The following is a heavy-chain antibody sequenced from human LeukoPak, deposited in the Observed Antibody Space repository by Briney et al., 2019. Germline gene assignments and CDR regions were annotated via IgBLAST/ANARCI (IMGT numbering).Heavy chain of an antibody. CDR3: ARLGAAGTSIDY. V-gene: IGHV3-21*01. J-gene: IGHJ4*02. CDR2: ISRSSSYI. CDR1: ECSSTSYT. D-gene: IGHD6-19*01. Sequence: GSPQRLCCASAECSSTSYTTPWVGHVTVSGLEWVSSISRSSSYIYYADSVKGRFTISRDDAKNSLFLQMNSLRAEDTAVYFCARLGAAGTSIDYWGQGTLVTVSS.